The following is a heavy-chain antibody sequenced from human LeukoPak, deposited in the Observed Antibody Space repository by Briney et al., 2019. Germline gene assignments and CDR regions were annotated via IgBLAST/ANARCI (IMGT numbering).Heavy chain of an antibody. Sequence: GGSLRLSCTASGFIFSGSWVAWIRQAPGKGLEWVAIIKKDGGEKYYVDSMKGRFTISRDNAKNSLFLQMNSLRAEDTAIYYCTTDTWYSAGHWGQGTLVTVSS. CDR2: IKKDGGEK. V-gene: IGHV3-7*03. D-gene: IGHD2-15*01. J-gene: IGHJ4*02. CDR1: GFIFSGSW. CDR3: TTDTWYSAGH.